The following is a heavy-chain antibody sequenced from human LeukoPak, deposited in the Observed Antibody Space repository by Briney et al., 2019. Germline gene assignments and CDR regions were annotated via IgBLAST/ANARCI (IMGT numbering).Heavy chain of an antibody. CDR1: GFTFSSYW. J-gene: IGHJ4*02. Sequence: GGSLRLSCAASGFTFSSYWTSWVRQAPGKGLEWVANIKQDGSEKYYVDSVKGRFTISRDSAKNSLYLQMNSLRAEDTAVYYCARESVLWFGAADYWGQGTLVTVSS. V-gene: IGHV3-7*03. D-gene: IGHD3-10*01. CDR3: ARESVLWFGAADY. CDR2: IKQDGSEK.